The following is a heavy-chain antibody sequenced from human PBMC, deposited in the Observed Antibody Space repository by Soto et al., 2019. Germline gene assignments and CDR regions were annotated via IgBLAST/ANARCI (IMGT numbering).Heavy chain of an antibody. CDR2: IIPIFGTA. V-gene: IGHV1-69*13. D-gene: IGHD6-19*01. Sequence: SVEVSCKASGGTFSSYAISWVRQAPGQGLEWMGGIIPIFGTANYAQKFQGRVTITADESTSTAYMELSSLRSEDTAVYYCARGGESSGWYGVDWFDPWGQGTLVTVSS. CDR3: ARGGESSGWYGVDWFDP. J-gene: IGHJ5*02. CDR1: GGTFSSYA.